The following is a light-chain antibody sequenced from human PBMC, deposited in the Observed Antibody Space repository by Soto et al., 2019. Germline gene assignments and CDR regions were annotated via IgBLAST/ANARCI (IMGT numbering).Light chain of an antibody. J-gene: IGLJ2*01. V-gene: IGLV2-14*01. CDR3: HSYTRSSTLYVV. Sequence: QSALTQPASVSGSPGQSITISCTGTSSDVGGYNYVSWYQQHPGKAPKLMIYDVSNRPSGVSNRFSGSKSGNTASLTISGLQAEDEADYYCHSYTRSSTLYVVFGGGPKLTVL. CDR1: SSDVGGYNY. CDR2: DVS.